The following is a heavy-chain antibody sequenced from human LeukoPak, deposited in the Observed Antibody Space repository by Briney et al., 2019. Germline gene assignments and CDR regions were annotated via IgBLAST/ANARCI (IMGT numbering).Heavy chain of an antibody. CDR2: ISSNGGNT. J-gene: IGHJ4*02. V-gene: IGHV3-64*01. CDR1: GFTFSNYA. D-gene: IGHD3-22*01. CDR3: AKGSFTMIVVVITTVDY. Sequence: GGSLRLSCAASGFTFSNYAMHWVRQAPGKGLEYVSAISSNGGNTYYANSVKGRFTISRDNSKNTLYLQMGSLRAEDTAVYYCAKGSFTMIVVVITTVDYWGQGTLVTVSS.